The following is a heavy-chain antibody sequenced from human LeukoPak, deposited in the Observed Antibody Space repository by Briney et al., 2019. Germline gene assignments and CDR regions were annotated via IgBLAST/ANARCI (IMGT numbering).Heavy chain of an antibody. J-gene: IGHJ4*02. D-gene: IGHD6-13*01. CDR3: AKGRAAAGPDYFDY. V-gene: IGHV3-7*03. CDR2: IKQDGSEK. Sequence: GGSLRLSCAASGFTFSSYWMSWVRQAPGKGLEWVANIKQDGSEKYYVDSVKGRFTISRDNAKNSLYLQMNGLRAEDMALYYCAKGRAAAGPDYFDYWGQGTLVTVSS. CDR1: GFTFSSYW.